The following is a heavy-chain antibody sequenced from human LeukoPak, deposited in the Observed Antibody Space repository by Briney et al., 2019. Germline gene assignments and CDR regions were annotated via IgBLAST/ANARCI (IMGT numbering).Heavy chain of an antibody. CDR2: IHSSGST. D-gene: IGHD2-21*02. Sequence: SETLSLTCTVSGGSISGYYWTWIRQPAGGRLEWIGRIHSSGSTNYSPSLKSRVTMSVDMSKNQFSLKVNSVTAADAAVYYCAREGPYCGGDCYYNWFGPWGQGTLVTVSP. V-gene: IGHV4-4*07. CDR1: GGSISGYY. CDR3: AREGPYCGGDCYYNWFGP. J-gene: IGHJ5*02.